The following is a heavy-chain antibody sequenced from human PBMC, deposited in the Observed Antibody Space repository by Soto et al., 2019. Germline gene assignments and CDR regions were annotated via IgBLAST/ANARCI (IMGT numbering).Heavy chain of an antibody. V-gene: IGHV4-31*03. CDR3: GRSGSYYKSPWFDP. D-gene: IGHD3-10*01. Sequence: SETLSLTCTVSGCSISSGGYYWSWIRQHPGKGLEWIGYIYYSGSTYYNPSLKSRVTISVDTSKNQFSLKLSSVTAADTAVYYCGRSGSYYKSPWFDPWGQGTLVTVSS. CDR2: IYYSGST. J-gene: IGHJ5*02. CDR1: GCSISSGGYY.